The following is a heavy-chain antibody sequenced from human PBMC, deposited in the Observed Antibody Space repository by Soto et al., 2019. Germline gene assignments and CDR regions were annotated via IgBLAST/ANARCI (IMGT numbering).Heavy chain of an antibody. D-gene: IGHD6-13*01. CDR1: GYTFTSYG. CDR2: ISAYNGNT. CDR3: GIAAAGTSQIDY. V-gene: IGHV1-18*01. J-gene: IGHJ4*02. Sequence: ASVKVSCKASGYTFTSYGISWVRQAPGQGLEWMGWISAYNGNTNYAQKLQGRVTMTTDTSTSTACMELRSLRSDDTAVYYCGIAAAGTSQIDYWGQGTLVTVSS.